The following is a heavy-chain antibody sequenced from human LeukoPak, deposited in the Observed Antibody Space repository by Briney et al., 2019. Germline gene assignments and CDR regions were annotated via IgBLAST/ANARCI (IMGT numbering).Heavy chain of an antibody. Sequence: SVKVSCKASGGTFSSYAISWVRQAPGQGLEWMGGIIPIFGTANYAQKFQGRVTITTDESTSTAYMELSSLRSEDTAVYYCARHGDSSSPPSTLRRPFDYWGQGTLVTVSS. D-gene: IGHD6-13*01. CDR2: IIPIFGTA. V-gene: IGHV1-69*05. CDR3: ARHGDSSSPPSTLRRPFDY. J-gene: IGHJ4*02. CDR1: GGTFSSYA.